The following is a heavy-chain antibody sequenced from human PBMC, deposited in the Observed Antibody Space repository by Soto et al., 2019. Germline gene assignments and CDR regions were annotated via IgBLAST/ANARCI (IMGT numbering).Heavy chain of an antibody. D-gene: IGHD2-2*01. CDR3: AGSGVVVPAAMGGYYGMDV. CDR2: INHSGST. J-gene: IGHJ6*02. V-gene: IGHV4-34*01. Sequence: PSGTLSLTCAVYGGSFSGYYWCWIRQPPGKGLEWIGEINHSGSTNYNPSLKSRVTISVDTSKNQFSLKLSSVTAADTAVYYCAGSGVVVPAAMGGYYGMDVWGQGTTVTVS. CDR1: GGSFSGYY.